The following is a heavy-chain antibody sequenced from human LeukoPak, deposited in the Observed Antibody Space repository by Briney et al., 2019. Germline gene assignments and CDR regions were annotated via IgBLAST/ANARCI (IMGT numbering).Heavy chain of an antibody. V-gene: IGHV3-30*03. D-gene: IGHD6-13*01. CDR1: GFTFSTYG. J-gene: IGHJ4*02. Sequence: GGSLRLSCAASGFTFSTYGMHWVRQAPGRGLEWVALLSSDGGNKYYADSVKGRFTISRDNSKNTLYPQMNSLRVEDTALYYCAYGSSWTYDFDYWGQGTLVTVSS. CDR3: AYGSSWTYDFDY. CDR2: LSSDGGNK.